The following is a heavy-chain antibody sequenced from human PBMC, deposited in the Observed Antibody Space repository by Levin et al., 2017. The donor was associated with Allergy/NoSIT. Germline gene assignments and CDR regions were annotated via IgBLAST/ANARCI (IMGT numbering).Heavy chain of an antibody. CDR3: ARVVSSVAGHWFDP. CDR1: GFTFSSYS. Sequence: GGSLRLSCAASGFTFSSYSMNWVRQAPGKGLEWVSSISSSSSYIYYADSVKGRFTISRDNAKNSLYLQMNSLRAEDTAMYYCARVVSSVAGHWFDPWGQGTLVTVSS. D-gene: IGHD6-19*01. V-gene: IGHV3-21*01. J-gene: IGHJ5*02. CDR2: ISSSSSYI.